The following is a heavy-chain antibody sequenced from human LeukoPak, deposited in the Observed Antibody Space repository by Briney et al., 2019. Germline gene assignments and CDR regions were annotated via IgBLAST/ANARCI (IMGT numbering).Heavy chain of an antibody. CDR1: GGSISSYY. CDR3: ARSVSAYYDFWRP. CDR2: MSYSGNT. D-gene: IGHD3-3*01. V-gene: IGHV4-59*05. Sequence: PSETLSLTCTVSGGSISSYYWSWIRQPPGKGLEWIESMSYSGNTYYNPSLTSRVTISVDTSKNQFSLSLSSVTAADTAVYYCARSVSAYYDFWRPWGQGTLVSVSS. J-gene: IGHJ5*02.